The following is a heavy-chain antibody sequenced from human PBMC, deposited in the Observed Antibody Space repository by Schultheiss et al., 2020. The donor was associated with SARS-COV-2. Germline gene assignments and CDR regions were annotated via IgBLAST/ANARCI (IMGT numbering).Heavy chain of an antibody. CDR2: INHSGST. V-gene: IGHV4-34*01. J-gene: IGHJ4*02. CDR3: ARDLPVDY. Sequence: SETLSLTCAVYGGSFSGYYWSWIRQPPGKGLEWIGEINHSGSTYYNPSLKSRVTISVDTSKNQFSLKLSSVTAADTAVYYCARDLPVDYWGQGTLVTVSS. CDR1: GGSFSGYY.